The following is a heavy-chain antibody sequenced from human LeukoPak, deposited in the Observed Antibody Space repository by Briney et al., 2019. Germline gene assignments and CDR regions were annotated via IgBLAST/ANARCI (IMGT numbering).Heavy chain of an antibody. CDR3: ALELELRRGGPYFDY. J-gene: IGHJ4*02. CDR1: GFSLSTSGVG. CDR2: IYWDDDK. Sequence: SGPTLVNPTQTLTLTCTFSGFSLSTSGVGVGWIRQPPGKALEWLALIYWDDDKRYSPSLKSRLTITKGTSKNQVVLTMTNMDPVDTATYYCALELELRRGGPYFDYWGQGTLVTVSS. V-gene: IGHV2-5*02. D-gene: IGHD1-7*01.